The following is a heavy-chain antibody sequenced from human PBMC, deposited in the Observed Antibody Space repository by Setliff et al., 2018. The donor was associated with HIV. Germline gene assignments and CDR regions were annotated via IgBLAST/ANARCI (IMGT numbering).Heavy chain of an antibody. D-gene: IGHD4-17*01. V-gene: IGHV1-8*03. CDR3: ANSVTDASYWYFIH. Sequence: ASVKVSCKASGYTFTKYDINWVRQATGQGLEWMGWMNPNSGNAEYAQRFQGRVTLTRNTSISTAYMELSSLTSEDTAVYFCANSVTDASYWYFIHWGRGSPVTVS. CDR1: GYTFTKYD. CDR2: MNPNSGNA. J-gene: IGHJ2*01.